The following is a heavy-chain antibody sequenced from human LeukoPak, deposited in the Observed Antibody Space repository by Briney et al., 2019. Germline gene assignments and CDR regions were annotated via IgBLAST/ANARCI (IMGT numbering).Heavy chain of an antibody. CDR1: GLTFSAYS. Sequence: GGSLRLSCTVSGLTFSAYSLIWVRQAPQKGLEWVSVISAREGATYYADSVRGRFTISRDNSRNTVYLQMNSLRAEDTAVYYCANYDYVWGSHRHFEYWGRGTLVTVSS. CDR3: ANYDYVWGSHRHFEY. V-gene: IGHV3-23*01. D-gene: IGHD3-16*02. CDR2: ISAREGAT. J-gene: IGHJ4*02.